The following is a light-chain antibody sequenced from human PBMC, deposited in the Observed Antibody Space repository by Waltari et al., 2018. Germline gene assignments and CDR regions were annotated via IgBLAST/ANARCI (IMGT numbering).Light chain of an antibody. CDR3: SSHTSSVPHV. Sequence: QSALTQPASVSGSPGQSITISCTGTSNDVGGYGYVSWYQQYPGKAPKLIIYEVSYRPSGISTRFSGSKYGNTASLTISGLQAEDEADYYCSSHTSSVPHVFGTGTRVTVV. CDR1: SNDVGGYGY. CDR2: EVS. J-gene: IGLJ1*01. V-gene: IGLV2-14*01.